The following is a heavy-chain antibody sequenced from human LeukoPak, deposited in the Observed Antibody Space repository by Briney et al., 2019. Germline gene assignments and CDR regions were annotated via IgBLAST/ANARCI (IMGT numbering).Heavy chain of an antibody. J-gene: IGHJ2*01. V-gene: IGHV3-73*01. CDR1: GFTFSGSA. Sequence: GGSLRLSCAASGFTFSGSAMHWVRQASGKGLEWVARVRSKDNGYATSYSASVRGRFTISRDDSKDMAYLQMDSLKTEDTAVYFCSRTSDAAWYFDLWGRGTLVTVSS. CDR2: VRSKDNGYAT. D-gene: IGHD6-25*01. CDR3: SRTSDAAWYFDL.